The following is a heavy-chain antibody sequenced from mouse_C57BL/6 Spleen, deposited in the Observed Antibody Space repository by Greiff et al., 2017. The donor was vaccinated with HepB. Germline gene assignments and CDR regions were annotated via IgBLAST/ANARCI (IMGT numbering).Heavy chain of an antibody. CDR2: ISYDGSN. CDR1: GYSITSGYY. J-gene: IGHJ3*01. CDR3: ARFERWLLPFAY. Sequence: EVQLQQSGPGLVKPSQSLSLTCSVTGYSITSGYYWNWIRQFPGNKLEWMGYISYDGSNNYNPSLKNRISITRDTSKNQFFLKLNSVTTEDTATYYCARFERWLLPFAYWGQGTLVTVSA. V-gene: IGHV3-6*01. D-gene: IGHD2-3*01.